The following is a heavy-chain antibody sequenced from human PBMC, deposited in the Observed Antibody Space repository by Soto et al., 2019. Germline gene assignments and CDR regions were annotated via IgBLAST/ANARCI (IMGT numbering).Heavy chain of an antibody. D-gene: IGHD6-6*01. CDR2: IYPGDSDP. Sequence: MISCKGSGYSFTSYWIGWVRQMPGKGLDWMGIIYPGDSDPRYSPSVQGQVTISAGKSISTAYLQWSSLKASDTALHYCARDGVDSSSSATSFDYWGQGTLLSVSS. CDR3: ARDGVDSSSSATSFDY. V-gene: IGHV5-51*01. J-gene: IGHJ4*02. CDR1: GYSFTSYW.